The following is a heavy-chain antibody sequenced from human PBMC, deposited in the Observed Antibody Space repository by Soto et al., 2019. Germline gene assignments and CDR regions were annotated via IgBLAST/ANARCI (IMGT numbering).Heavy chain of an antibody. CDR3: ARDLKGIAVAGTFDY. J-gene: IGHJ4*02. Sequence: ASVKVSCKASGYTFTSYYMHWVRQAPGQGLEWMGIINPSGGSTSYAQKFQGRVTMTRDTSTSTVYMELSSLRSEDTAVYYCARDLKGIAVAGTFDYWGQGTLVTVSS. D-gene: IGHD6-19*01. V-gene: IGHV1-46*01. CDR1: GYTFTSYY. CDR2: INPSGGST.